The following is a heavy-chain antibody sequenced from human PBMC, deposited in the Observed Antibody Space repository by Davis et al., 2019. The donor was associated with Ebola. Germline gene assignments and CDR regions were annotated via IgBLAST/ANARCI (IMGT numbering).Heavy chain of an antibody. V-gene: IGHV1-46*01. Sequence: ASVKVSCKASGYTFTRHYIHWVRQAPGQGLEWMGIINAAAGLPTNAQTFQGRLTMTTDTSTSTAYMELSSLRSEDTAVYYCARSNYGEYEDRRYLDLWGRGTPVTVSS. CDR2: INAAAGLP. CDR1: GYTFTRHY. CDR3: ARSNYGEYEDRRYLDL. J-gene: IGHJ2*01. D-gene: IGHD4-17*01.